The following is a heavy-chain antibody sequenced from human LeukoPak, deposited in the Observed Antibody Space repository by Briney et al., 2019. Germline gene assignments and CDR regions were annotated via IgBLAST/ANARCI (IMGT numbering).Heavy chain of an antibody. CDR3: AIPRGGGWYKTWDY. V-gene: IGHV3-7*03. CDR1: GFTSSSYW. Sequence: GGSLRLSCAGSGFTSSSYWMTWVRQAPGKGLEWVANIRQDGTQKYYVDSVKGRFTISRDNAQNSLYLQVNSLRAEDTAVYYCAIPRGGGWYKTWDYWGEGALVTVS. D-gene: IGHD1-1*01. CDR2: IRQDGTQK. J-gene: IGHJ4*02.